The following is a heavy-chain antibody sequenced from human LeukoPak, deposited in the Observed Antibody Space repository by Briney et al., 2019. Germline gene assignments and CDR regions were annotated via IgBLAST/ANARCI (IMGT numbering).Heavy chain of an antibody. J-gene: IGHJ3*01. Sequence: KPGESLRLSCAASEFTFSEAWMSWVRQAPGKGLEWVARVKSKTHGETTDYAAPVKGRFTISRDDSKSTVYLQMNSLKTDDTAVYFCATNQLLGITNDAFDFWGQGTMVTVSS. CDR1: EFTFSEAW. CDR3: ATNQLLGITNDAFDF. V-gene: IGHV3-15*01. D-gene: IGHD5-24*01. CDR2: VKSKTHGETT.